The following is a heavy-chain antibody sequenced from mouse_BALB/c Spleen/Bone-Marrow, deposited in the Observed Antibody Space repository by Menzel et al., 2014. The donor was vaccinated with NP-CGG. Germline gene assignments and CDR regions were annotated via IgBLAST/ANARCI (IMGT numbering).Heavy chain of an antibody. D-gene: IGHD1-1*01. V-gene: IGHV2-2*02. CDR3: ARNLLLRRAMDY. CDR2: IWSGGST. Sequence: VQLVESGPGLVQPSQSLSITRTVSGFSLTSYGVHWVRQSPGKGLEWLGVIWSGGSTDYNAAFISRLSISKDNSKSQVFFKMNSLQANDTAIYYCARNLLLRRAMDYWGQGTSVTVSS. J-gene: IGHJ4*01. CDR1: GFSLTSYG.